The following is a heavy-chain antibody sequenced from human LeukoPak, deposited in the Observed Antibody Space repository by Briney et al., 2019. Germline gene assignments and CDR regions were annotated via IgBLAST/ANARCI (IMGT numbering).Heavy chain of an antibody. J-gene: IGHJ4*02. D-gene: IGHD1-26*01. V-gene: IGHV1-69*13. Sequence: GAPVKVSCKASGGTFSTYASSWVRQAPGQGLEWMGGIIPLYGTTNYAQKFQGRLTITADESTSTAYMELSSLRSEDTAVYYCARITGSYFSYWGQGTLVTVSS. CDR1: GGTFSTYA. CDR2: IIPLYGTT. CDR3: ARITGSYFSY.